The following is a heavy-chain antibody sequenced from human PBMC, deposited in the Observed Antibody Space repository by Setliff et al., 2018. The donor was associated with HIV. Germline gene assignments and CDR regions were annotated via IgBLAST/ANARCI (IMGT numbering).Heavy chain of an antibody. CDR1: GGSLSTSSFY. Sequence: PSETLSLTGTVSGGSLSTSSFYWGWIRQPPGKGLQWIGSIYFSGSTYYNPSLKSRVTISVDTSKNQFSLKLRSVTAADTGIYYCARHRSYGDYDPNWFDPWGRGTLVTVSS. CDR2: IYFSGST. V-gene: IGHV4-39*01. CDR3: ARHRSYGDYDPNWFDP. D-gene: IGHD4-17*01. J-gene: IGHJ5*02.